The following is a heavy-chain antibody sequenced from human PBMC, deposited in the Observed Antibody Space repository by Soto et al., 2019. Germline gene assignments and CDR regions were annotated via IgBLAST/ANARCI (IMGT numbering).Heavy chain of an antibody. CDR2: ISSSSSYI. J-gene: IGHJ5*02. D-gene: IGHD6-6*01. Sequence: EVQLVESGGGLVKPGGSLRLSCAASGFTFSSYSMNWVRQAPGKGLEWVSSISSSSSYIYYADSVKGRFTISRDNAKNSLYLQMNSLRAEDTAVYYCARDLQLVPWFDPWGQGTLVTVSS. CDR3: ARDLQLVPWFDP. CDR1: GFTFSSYS. V-gene: IGHV3-21*01.